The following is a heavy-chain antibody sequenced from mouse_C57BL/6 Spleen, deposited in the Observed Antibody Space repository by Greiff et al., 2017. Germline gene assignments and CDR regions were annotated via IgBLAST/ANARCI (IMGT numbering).Heavy chain of an antibody. CDR2: IDPEDGDT. V-gene: IGHV14-1*01. J-gene: IGHJ4*01. CDR3: TPYYYGSYAMDY. D-gene: IGHD1-1*01. Sequence: VHVKQSGAELVRPGASVKLSCTASGFNIKDYYMHWVKQRPEQGLEWIGRIDPEDGDTEYAPKFQGKATMTADTSSNTAYLQLSSLTSEDTAVYYCTPYYYGSYAMDYWGQGTSGTVSS. CDR1: GFNIKDYY.